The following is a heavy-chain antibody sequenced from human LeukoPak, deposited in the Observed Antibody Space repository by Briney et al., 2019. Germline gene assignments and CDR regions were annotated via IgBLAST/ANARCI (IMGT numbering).Heavy chain of an antibody. Sequence: GGSLRLSCAASGFTFSSYEMNWVRQAPGKGLEWVSSISSSSSYIYYADSVMGRFTISRDNAKNSLYLQMNSLRAEDTAVYYCARVRGGDCRDYWGQGTLVTVSS. V-gene: IGHV3-21*01. J-gene: IGHJ4*02. CDR1: GFTFSSYE. CDR2: ISSSSSYI. CDR3: ARVRGGDCRDY. D-gene: IGHD2-21*02.